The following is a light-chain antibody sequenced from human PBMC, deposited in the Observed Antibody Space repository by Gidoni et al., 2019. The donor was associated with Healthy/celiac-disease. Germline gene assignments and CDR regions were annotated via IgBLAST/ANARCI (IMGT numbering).Light chain of an antibody. V-gene: IGLV3-25*03. J-gene: IGLJ1*01. CDR2: KDS. CDR1: ALPKQY. Sequence: SYELTQPPSVSVSPGKTARITCSGDALPKQYAYWYQQKPGQAPVLVIYKDSERPSGLPERFSGSSSGTTVTLTISGVQAEDEADYYCQSADSSGTYLYVFGTGTKVTVL. CDR3: QSADSSGTYLYV.